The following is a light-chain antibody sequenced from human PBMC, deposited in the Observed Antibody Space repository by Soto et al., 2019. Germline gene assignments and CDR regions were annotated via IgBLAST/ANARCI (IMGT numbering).Light chain of an antibody. J-gene: IGKJ5*01. CDR1: QSVSSY. CDR2: DAS. CDR3: QQSSNWAIT. Sequence: EIVLTQSPATLSVSPGERATLCCRASQSVSSYLAWYQQKPGQAPRLLIYDASNRATGIPARFSGSGSGTDFTLSIRTLQPEDSHVYYCQQSSNWAITLGQGTRLEL. V-gene: IGKV3-11*01.